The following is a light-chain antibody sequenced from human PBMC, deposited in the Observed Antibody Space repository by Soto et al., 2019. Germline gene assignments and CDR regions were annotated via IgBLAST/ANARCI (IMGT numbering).Light chain of an antibody. V-gene: IGLV1-40*01. CDR2: GNS. CDR3: QSYDSSLSVVV. J-gene: IGLJ2*01. Sequence: QSVLTQPPSVSGAPGPRVTISCTGSSSNIGAGYDVHWYQQFPGTAPKLLIYGNSNRPSGVPDRFSGSKSGTSASLAITGLQAEDEADYYCQSYDSSLSVVVFGGGTKVTVL. CDR1: SSNIGAGYD.